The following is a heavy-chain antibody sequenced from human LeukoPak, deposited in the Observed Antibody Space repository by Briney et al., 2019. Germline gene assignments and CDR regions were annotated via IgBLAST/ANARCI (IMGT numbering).Heavy chain of an antibody. CDR3: ARGEVPAAPVDY. CDR2: ISYDGSNK. CDR1: GFTFSSYA. D-gene: IGHD2-2*01. V-gene: IGHV3-30-3*01. Sequence: GGSLRLSCAASGFTFSSYAMHWVRQAPCEGLEWVAVISYDGSNKYYADSVKGRFTISRDNSKNTLYLQMNSLRAEDTAVYYCARGEVPAAPVDYWGQGTLVTVSS. J-gene: IGHJ4*02.